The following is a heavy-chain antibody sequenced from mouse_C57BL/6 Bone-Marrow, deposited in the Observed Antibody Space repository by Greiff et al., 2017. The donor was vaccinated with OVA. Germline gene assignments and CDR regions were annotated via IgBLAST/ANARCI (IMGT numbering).Heavy chain of an antibody. CDR1: GYTFTSYW. Sequence: QVQLQQPGAELVRPGSSVKLSCKASGYTFTSYWMHWVKQRPIQGLEWIGNIYPSDSETHYNQKFKDKATLTVDKSSSTAYMQLSSLTSEDSAVYYCATVVAYYFDYWGQGTTLTVSS. CDR3: ATVVAYYFDY. J-gene: IGHJ2*01. CDR2: IYPSDSET. V-gene: IGHV1-52*01. D-gene: IGHD1-1*01.